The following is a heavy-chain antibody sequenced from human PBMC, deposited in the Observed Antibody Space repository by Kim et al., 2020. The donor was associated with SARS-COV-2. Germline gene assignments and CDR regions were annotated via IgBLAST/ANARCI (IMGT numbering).Heavy chain of an antibody. Sequence: AQKFQGRVTITADKSTSTAYMELSSLRSEDTAVYYCAGSGIGRGGLCLDYWGQGTLVTVSS. D-gene: IGHD2-21*01. J-gene: IGHJ4*02. CDR3: AGSGIGRGGLCLDY. V-gene: IGHV1-69*02.